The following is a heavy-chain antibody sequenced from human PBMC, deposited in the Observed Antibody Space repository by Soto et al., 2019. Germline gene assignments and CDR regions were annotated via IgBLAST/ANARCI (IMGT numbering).Heavy chain of an antibody. Sequence: QVRLVQSEADVQRPGASMNISCQASGYQFTGSYLHWVRRAPGHRLQWMGMINPDTGSTTYAETFQERVTMTTDKSAGTVFLGLGRLTSDDTATYYCARQYCSGTSCYWYFDFWGQGTFVSVSS. D-gene: IGHD2-2*01. CDR3: ARQYCSGTSCYWYFDF. V-gene: IGHV1-2*02. CDR2: INPDTGST. J-gene: IGHJ4*02. CDR1: GYQFTGSY.